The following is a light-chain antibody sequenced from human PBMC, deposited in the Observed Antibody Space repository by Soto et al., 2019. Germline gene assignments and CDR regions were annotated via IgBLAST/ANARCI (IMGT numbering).Light chain of an antibody. CDR1: QNIDGN. CDR2: RAS. CDR3: QQYNNWPRT. Sequence: IVMTESPATLSVSPGERASLSCRASQNIDGNVAGYQQRPGQAPRLLIYRASTRATGIPARFSGSGSGTEFTLTISSLQSEDFAVYYCQQYNNWPRTFGQGTKVDIK. V-gene: IGKV3-15*01. J-gene: IGKJ1*01.